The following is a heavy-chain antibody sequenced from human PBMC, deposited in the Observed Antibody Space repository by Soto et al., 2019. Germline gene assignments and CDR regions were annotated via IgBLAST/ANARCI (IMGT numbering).Heavy chain of an antibody. CDR2: ISSSSSYT. J-gene: IGHJ5*02. CDR3: ARAMDIVVVPASTGLDP. D-gene: IGHD2-2*03. CDR1: GFTFSDYY. V-gene: IGHV3-11*05. Sequence: QVQLVESGGGLVKPGGSLRLSCAASGFTFSDYYMSWIRQAPGKGLEWVSYISSSSSYTNYADSVKGRFTISRDNAKNSLYLQMNSLRAEDTAVYYCARAMDIVVVPASTGLDPWGQGTLVTVSS.